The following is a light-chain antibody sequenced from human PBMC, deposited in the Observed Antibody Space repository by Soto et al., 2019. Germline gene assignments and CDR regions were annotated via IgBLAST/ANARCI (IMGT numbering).Light chain of an antibody. CDR1: SSDVGSYNL. CDR2: EVS. Sequence: QSALTQPASVSGSPGQSTTISCTGTSSDVGSYNLVPWYQQHPGKAPKLMIYEVSKRPSGVSNRFSGSKSGNTASLTISGLQAEDEADYYCCSYADSSTSPYVVGTGTKVTV. CDR3: CSYADSSTSPYV. J-gene: IGLJ1*01. V-gene: IGLV2-23*02.